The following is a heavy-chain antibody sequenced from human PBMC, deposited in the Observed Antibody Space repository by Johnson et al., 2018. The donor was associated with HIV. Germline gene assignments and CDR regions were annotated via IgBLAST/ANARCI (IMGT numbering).Heavy chain of an antibody. J-gene: IGHJ3*02. D-gene: IGHD6-6*01. CDR2: ISWNSGSI. CDR3: ARDLAIGGRTDAFDI. V-gene: IGHV3-9*01. CDR1: GFTFDDYA. Sequence: VQVVESGGGLVQPGRSLRLSCAASGFTFDDYAMHWVRQAPGKGLEWVSGISWNSGSIGYADSVKGRFTISRDNAKNSLYLQMSSLRAEDTAVYYCARDLAIGGRTDAFDIWGQGTMVTVSS.